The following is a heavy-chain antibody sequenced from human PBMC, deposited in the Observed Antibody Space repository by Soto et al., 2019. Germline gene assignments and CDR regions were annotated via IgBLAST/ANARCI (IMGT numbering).Heavy chain of an antibody. CDR2: INHSGST. CDR3: ARALSMVRGAASYYFDY. D-gene: IGHD3-10*01. V-gene: IGHV4-34*01. J-gene: IGHJ4*01. CDR1: GGSFSGYY. Sequence: SETLSLTCAVYGGSFSGYYWTWIRQPPGTGLEWIGEINHSGSTNYNPSLKSRVTMSLDTSKKQFSLRLRSVTAADTAVYYCARALSMVRGAASYYFDYWGHGTLVTVSS.